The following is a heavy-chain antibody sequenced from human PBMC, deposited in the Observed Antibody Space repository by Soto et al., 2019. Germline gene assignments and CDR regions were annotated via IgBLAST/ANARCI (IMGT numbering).Heavy chain of an antibody. Sequence: QVQLQQWGAGLLKPSETLSLTCAVYGGSFSGYYWSWIRQPPGKGLEWIGEINHSGSTNYNPPLKSRVTIAVHTSKNQFSRKLDSVTAADTAESYCARGLVTPPLLGMDVWGQGTTVTVSS. CDR2: INHSGST. D-gene: IGHD2-21*02. CDR3: ARGLVTPPLLGMDV. CDR1: GGSFSGYY. V-gene: IGHV4-34*01. J-gene: IGHJ6*02.